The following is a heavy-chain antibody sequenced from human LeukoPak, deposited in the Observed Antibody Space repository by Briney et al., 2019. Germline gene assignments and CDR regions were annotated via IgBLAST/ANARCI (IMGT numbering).Heavy chain of an antibody. CDR3: ARGSDSSGYYYLYYYYGMDV. Sequence: ASVKVSCKASGGTFSSYAISWVRQAPGQGLEWMGWMNPNSGNTGYAQKFQGRVTMTRNTSISTAYMELSSLRSEDTAVYYCARGSDSSGYYYLYYYYGMDVWGQGTTVTVSS. CDR1: GGTFSSYA. V-gene: IGHV1-8*02. D-gene: IGHD3-22*01. J-gene: IGHJ6*02. CDR2: MNPNSGNT.